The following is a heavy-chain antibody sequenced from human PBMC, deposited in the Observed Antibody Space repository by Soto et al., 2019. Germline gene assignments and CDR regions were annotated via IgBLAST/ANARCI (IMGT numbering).Heavy chain of an antibody. J-gene: IGHJ6*02. V-gene: IGHV1-69*13. CDR2: IIPIFGTA. CDR3: ARMEGGEVAGTVQNVDGGMDV. D-gene: IGHD6-19*01. Sequence: SVKVSCKASGGTFSSYAISWVRQAPGQGLEWMGGIIPIFGTANYAQKFQGRVTITADESTSTAYMELSSLRSEDTAVYYCARMEGGEVAGTVQNVDGGMDVWGQGTTVTVSS. CDR1: GGTFSSYA.